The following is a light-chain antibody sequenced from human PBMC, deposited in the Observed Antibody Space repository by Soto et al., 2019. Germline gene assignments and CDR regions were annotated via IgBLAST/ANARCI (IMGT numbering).Light chain of an antibody. CDR3: QQRSNWPPVIT. Sequence: DILLTQSPATLSLSPGERATLSCRASQSFSGYLAWYQQKPCQAPRLLIYYASKRATGIPARFSGRGSWTDFPLPISRLEPEDFAVYYCQQRSNWPPVITFGQGTRLEIK. CDR1: QSFSGY. J-gene: IGKJ5*01. V-gene: IGKV3-11*01. CDR2: YAS.